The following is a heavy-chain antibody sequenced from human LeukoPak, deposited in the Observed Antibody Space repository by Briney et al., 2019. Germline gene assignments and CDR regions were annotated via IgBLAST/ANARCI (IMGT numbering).Heavy chain of an antibody. V-gene: IGHV3-30*02. Sequence: GGSLRLPCAASGFTFSTFGMHWVRQAPGKGLEWAAFIRNDGSTKYYTNSVKGRFTISRDNSKNTLYLQMNTLRPEDTAVYYCAKGDSPAYYHYMDVWGKGTTVTVSS. D-gene: IGHD5-18*01. CDR3: AKGDSPAYYHYMDV. J-gene: IGHJ6*03. CDR1: GFTFSTFG. CDR2: IRNDGSTK.